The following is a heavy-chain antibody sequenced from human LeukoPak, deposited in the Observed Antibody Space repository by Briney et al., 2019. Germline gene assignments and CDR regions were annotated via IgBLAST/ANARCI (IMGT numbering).Heavy chain of an antibody. V-gene: IGHV4-34*01. Sequence: SETLSLTCAVYGGSFSGYYWSWIRQPPGKGLEWIGEINHSGSTNYNPSLKSRVTISVDTSKNQFSLKLSSVTAADTAVYYCARHYGGTSDYWGQGTLVTVSS. J-gene: IGHJ4*02. CDR3: ARHYGGTSDY. D-gene: IGHD4-23*01. CDR1: GGSFSGYY. CDR2: INHSGST.